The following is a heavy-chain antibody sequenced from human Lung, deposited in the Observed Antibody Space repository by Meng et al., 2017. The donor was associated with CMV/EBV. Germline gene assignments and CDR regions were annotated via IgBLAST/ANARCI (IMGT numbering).Heavy chain of an antibody. CDR2: TSYTGAT. D-gene: IGHD1-1*01. CDR3: VRVATHTSWYDP. CDR1: RGSLSRYDYY. J-gene: IGHJ5*02. V-gene: IGHV4-30-4*08. Sequence: VSRGSLSRYDYYWSWIRQPPGKGLEWIVYTSYTGATHYNPSLKTRVSFSLDTSKSQFSLRLTSVTAADTAMYYCVRVATHTSWYDPWGPGTLVTVSS.